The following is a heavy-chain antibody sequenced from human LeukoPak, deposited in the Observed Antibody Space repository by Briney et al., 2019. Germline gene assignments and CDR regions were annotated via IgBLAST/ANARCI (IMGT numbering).Heavy chain of an antibody. V-gene: IGHV6-1*01. CDR2: TYYRSKWYN. J-gene: IGHJ4*02. Sequence: SQTLSLTCAISGDSVSSNSAAWNWIRQYPSRGLEWLGRTYYRSKWYNDYAVSVKSRITINPDTSKNQFSLQLNSVTPEDTAVYYCARETGGGYSSSWDFDYWGQGTLVTVSS. CDR1: GDSVSSNSAA. D-gene: IGHD6-13*01. CDR3: ARETGGGYSSSWDFDY.